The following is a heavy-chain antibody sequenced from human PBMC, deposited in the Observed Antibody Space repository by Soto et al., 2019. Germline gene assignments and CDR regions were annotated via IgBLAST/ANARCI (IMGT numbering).Heavy chain of an antibody. CDR3: ARGAFGVTTISYYYYGMDV. Sequence: LSLTCTVSGGSISSGDYYWSWIRQPPGKGLKWIGYIYYSGSTYYNPSLKSRVTISVDTSKNQFSLKLSSVTAADTAVYYCARGAFGVTTISYYYYGMDVWGQGTTVTVSS. V-gene: IGHV4-30-4*01. D-gene: IGHD4-17*01. J-gene: IGHJ6*02. CDR1: GGSISSGDYY. CDR2: IYYSGST.